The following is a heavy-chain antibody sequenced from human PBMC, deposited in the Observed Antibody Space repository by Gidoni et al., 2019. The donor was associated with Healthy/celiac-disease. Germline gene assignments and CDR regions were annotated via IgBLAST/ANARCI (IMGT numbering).Heavy chain of an antibody. V-gene: IGHV5-51*01. J-gene: IGHJ3*02. CDR2: INPGDSDT. CDR1: GYSFTSYW. Sequence: EVQLVQSGAEVKKPGESLKISCKGSGYSFTSYWIGWVRKMPGKGLEWMGIINPGDSDTRYSPSFQCQVTISADKSISTAYLQWSSLKASDTAMYYCARRGRMITFGGDHAFDIWGQGTMVTVSS. D-gene: IGHD3-16*01. CDR3: ARRGRMITFGGDHAFDI.